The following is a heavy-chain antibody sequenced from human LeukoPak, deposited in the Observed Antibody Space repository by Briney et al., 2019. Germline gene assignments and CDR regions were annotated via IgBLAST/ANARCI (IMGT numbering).Heavy chain of an antibody. CDR1: GYSFTSYW. CDR2: IYPGDPDT. CDR3: ARLSDVVTDPIGY. D-gene: IGHD3-22*01. Sequence: GESLKISCKGSGYSFTSYWIGWVHQMPGKGLEWMGIIYPGDPDTRYSPSFQGQVTISADKSISTAYLQWSSLKASDTAMYYCARLSDVVTDPIGYWGQGTLVTVSS. V-gene: IGHV5-51*07. J-gene: IGHJ4*02.